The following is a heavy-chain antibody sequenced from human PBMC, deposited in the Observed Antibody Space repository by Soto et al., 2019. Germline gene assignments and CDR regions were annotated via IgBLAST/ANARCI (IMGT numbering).Heavy chain of an antibody. V-gene: IGHV3-7*04. CDR2: IHENSIVK. J-gene: IGHJ4*02. Sequence: ETLSLTCAVSGGSVSSTQWWTWVRQAPGKGLEWVASIHENSIVKKYVDSVNGRFTISRDNAKNSLYLEMNSLRSEDTAVYYCLRVSVWNFDFWGQGTPVTVSS. CDR1: GGSVSSTQW. CDR3: LRVSVWNFDF. D-gene: IGHD6-19*01.